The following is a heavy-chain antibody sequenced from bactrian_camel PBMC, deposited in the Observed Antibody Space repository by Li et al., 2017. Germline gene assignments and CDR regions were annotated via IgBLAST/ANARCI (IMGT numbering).Heavy chain of an antibody. D-gene: IGHD2*01. CDR1: GYTDSGYC. J-gene: IGHJ4*01. V-gene: IGHV3S42*01. CDR2: INFEGDP. Sequence: VQLVESGGGSVQTGGSLRLSCSVSGYTDSGYCMGWFRQAPGKEREGVAAINFEGDPSYADSVKGRFTISKVNANNTLFLQMDSLKPEDSAMYYCAAAEKEQWLLLQCSFLTWKVDDWARGPRSPSP.